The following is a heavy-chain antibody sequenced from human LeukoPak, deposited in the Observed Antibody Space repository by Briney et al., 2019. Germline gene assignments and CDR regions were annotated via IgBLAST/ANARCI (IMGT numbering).Heavy chain of an antibody. CDR2: INHNGIT. D-gene: IGHD3-16*01. J-gene: IGHJ4*02. V-gene: IGHV4-34*01. Sequence: PSETLSLTCAVYGGSFSGHYWTWIRQPPGKGLEWIGEINHNGITNYNPSLKSRVTISVDTSKNQFSLELRSVTATDTAVYYCARSVSGGLECDSWAQGSLVTVSS. CDR1: GGSFSGHY. CDR3: ARSVSGGLECDS.